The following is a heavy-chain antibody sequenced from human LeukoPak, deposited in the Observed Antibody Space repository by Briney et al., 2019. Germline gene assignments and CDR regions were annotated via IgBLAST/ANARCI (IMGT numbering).Heavy chain of an antibody. CDR1: GYTFTSYD. CDR3: ARAPTGSSWLYYYHYYMDV. J-gene: IGHJ6*03. Sequence: ASVKVSCKASGYTFTSYDINWVRQATGQGLEWMGWMNPNSGNTGYAQKFQGRVTMTRNTSISTAYMELSSLRSEDTAVYYCARAPTGSSWLYYYHYYMDVWGKGTTVTISS. V-gene: IGHV1-8*01. D-gene: IGHD6-13*01. CDR2: MNPNSGNT.